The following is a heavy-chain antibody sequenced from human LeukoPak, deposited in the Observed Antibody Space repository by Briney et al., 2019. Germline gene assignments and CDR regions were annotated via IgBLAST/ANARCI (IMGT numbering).Heavy chain of an antibody. CDR2: INPNSGGT. CDR1: GYIFTGYY. CDR3: TRGWSAFDI. J-gene: IGHJ3*02. Sequence: ASVKVSCKASGYIFTGYYMHWVRQAPGRGLEWMGRINPNSGGTNYAQKFQGRVTMTRDTSISTAYMELSRLRSDDTAVYYCTRGWSAFDIWGQGTMVTVSS. V-gene: IGHV1-2*06. D-gene: IGHD2-15*01.